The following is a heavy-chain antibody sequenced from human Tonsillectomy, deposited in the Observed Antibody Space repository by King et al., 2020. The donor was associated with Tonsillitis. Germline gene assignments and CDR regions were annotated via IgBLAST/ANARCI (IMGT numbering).Heavy chain of an antibody. V-gene: IGHV5-51*01. CDR1: GYSFTNYC. D-gene: IGHD3-22*01. CDR2: ICPGDSDT. J-gene: IGHJ4*02. Sequence: EVRLVESGAEVKKPGESMKISCKASGYSFTNYCIGWVRQMPGKGLEWMGIICPGDSDTRYSPSFQGQITFSADKSISTAYLQWSSLKASDTAMYYCARHGYDSSGYPYYFDYWGQGTLVTVSS. CDR3: ARHGYDSSGYPYYFDY.